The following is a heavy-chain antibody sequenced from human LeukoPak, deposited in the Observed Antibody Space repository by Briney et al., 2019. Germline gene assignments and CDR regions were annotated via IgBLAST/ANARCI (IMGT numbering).Heavy chain of an antibody. Sequence: GGSLRLSCAAAGFTFSTYAKRWVAQAPGKGRQWGSAVINSVGSGDSTYYADSVKSRFTISRDDSKNTGYLQLNSQGSEYTADYYCEKIVPAAMLVPSYYYYYGMDVWGQGTTVTVSS. CDR1: GFTFSTYA. D-gene: IGHD2-2*01. CDR3: EKIVPAAMLVPSYYYYYGMDV. CDR2: VINSVGSGDST. J-gene: IGHJ6*02. V-gene: IGHV3-23*01.